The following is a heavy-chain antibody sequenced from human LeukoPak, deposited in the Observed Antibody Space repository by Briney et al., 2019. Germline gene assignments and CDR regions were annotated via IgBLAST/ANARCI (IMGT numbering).Heavy chain of an antibody. CDR1: GDSISLFY. V-gene: IGHV4-59*01. J-gene: IGHJ5*02. CDR3: ARVSPDKATDYGWFDP. Sequence: SETLSLTCIVPGDSISLFYWSWIRQPPGKGLEWIGYIHYSGRTNYNPSLKSRVTMSLDTSKNHFSLKLRSVTAADTAVYYCARVSPDKATDYGWFDPWGQGSLVTVSS. CDR2: IHYSGRT. D-gene: IGHD4-17*01.